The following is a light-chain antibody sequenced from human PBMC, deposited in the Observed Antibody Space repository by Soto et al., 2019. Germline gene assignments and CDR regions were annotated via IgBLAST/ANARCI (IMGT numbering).Light chain of an antibody. V-gene: IGLV2-14*01. CDR3: VSYIESSLTHWV. J-gene: IGLJ3*02. CDR2: EVD. CDR1: YTDVGGYNR. Sequence: QSALTQPASVSGSPGQSITISCTGTYTDVGGYNRVSWYQHHAGEGPKMLIFEVDNRPSGISDRFSGSKSGDTASLTISDLQAEDEADYYCVSYIESSLTHWVFGGGTKVTVL.